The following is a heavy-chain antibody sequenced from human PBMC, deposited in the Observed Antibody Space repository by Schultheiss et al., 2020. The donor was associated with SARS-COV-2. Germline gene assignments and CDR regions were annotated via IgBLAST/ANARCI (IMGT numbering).Heavy chain of an antibody. D-gene: IGHD2/OR15-2a*01. CDR1: GGSISSYY. J-gene: IGHJ3*02. V-gene: IGHV4-59*12. CDR2: IYHSGST. Sequence: SQTLSLTCTVSGGSISSYYWGWIRQPPGQGLEWIGSIYHSGSTYYNPSLKSRVTISVDTSKNQFSLQLNSVTPEDTAVYYCARYVTVPDAFDIWGQGTMVTVSS. CDR3: ARYVTVPDAFDI.